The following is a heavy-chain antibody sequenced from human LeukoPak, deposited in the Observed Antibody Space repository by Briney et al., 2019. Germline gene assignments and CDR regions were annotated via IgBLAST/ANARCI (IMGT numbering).Heavy chain of an antibody. CDR1: GGSISSSSYY. V-gene: IGHV4-39*07. D-gene: IGHD6-13*01. Sequence: SETLSLTCTVSGGSISSSSYYWGWIRQPPGKGLEWIGSIYYSGSTYYNPSLKSRVTISVDTSKNQFSLKLSSVTAADTAVYYCARSYSSSPPPWAFDIWGQGTMVTVSS. CDR3: ARSYSSSPPPWAFDI. CDR2: IYYSGST. J-gene: IGHJ3*02.